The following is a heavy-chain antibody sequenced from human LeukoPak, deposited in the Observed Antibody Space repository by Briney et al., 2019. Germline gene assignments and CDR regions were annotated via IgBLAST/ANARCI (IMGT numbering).Heavy chain of an antibody. V-gene: IGHV3-7*01. J-gene: IGHJ5*02. CDR1: GFTFSYYL. Sequence: GGSLRLSCAASGFTFSYYLMTWVRQAPGKGLEWVANLRPDGRDKYYADSVKGRFTISRDNAKNSLYLQMNGLRADDTAIYYCARDAYDGASESWGQGTLVTVSS. CDR3: ARDAYDGASES. CDR2: LRPDGRDK. D-gene: IGHD3-3*01.